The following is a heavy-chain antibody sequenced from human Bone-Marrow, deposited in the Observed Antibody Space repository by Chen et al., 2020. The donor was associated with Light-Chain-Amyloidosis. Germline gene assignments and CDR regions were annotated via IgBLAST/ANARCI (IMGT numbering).Heavy chain of an antibody. V-gene: IGHV1-2*02. J-gene: IGHJ6*02. CDR3: ARGLHCSNTNCYLEFYYNAMDV. CDR1: GYTFTGYH. Sequence: QVQLVQSGAEVKKPGASVKVSCEASGYTFTGYHMHWVRQAPGQGLEWMGWINPNSDSTIYAQKFQGRVTMTRDTSISTVYMELSRLRSDDTAEYYCARGLHCSNTNCYLEFYYNAMDVWGQGTTVTVSS. CDR2: INPNSDST. D-gene: IGHD2-2*01.